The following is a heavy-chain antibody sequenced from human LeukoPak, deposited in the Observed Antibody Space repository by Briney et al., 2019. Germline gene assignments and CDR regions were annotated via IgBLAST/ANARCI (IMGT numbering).Heavy chain of an antibody. Sequence: GGSLRLSCAASGFTFSSYAMSWVLQAPGKGLEWVSSISSSSSYIYYADSVKGRFTISRDNAKNSLYLQMNSLRAEDTAVYYCARVREGYFDYWGQGTLVTVSS. CDR1: GFTFSSYA. J-gene: IGHJ4*02. CDR3: ARVREGYFDY. V-gene: IGHV3-21*01. CDR2: ISSSSSYI. D-gene: IGHD1-26*01.